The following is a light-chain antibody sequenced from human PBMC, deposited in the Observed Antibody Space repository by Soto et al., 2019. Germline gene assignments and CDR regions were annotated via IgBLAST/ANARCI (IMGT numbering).Light chain of an antibody. J-gene: IGLJ2*01. CDR1: SSDVDGYNY. Sequence: QSALTQPASVSGSPGQSITISCTGTSSDVDGYNYVSWYQQYPGEAPKLMIYDVTNRPSGVSNRFSGSKSGNTASLTISGLQPDDEADYYCSSYSSISALVVFGGGTKVTVL. CDR3: SSYSSISALVV. V-gene: IGLV2-14*01. CDR2: DVT.